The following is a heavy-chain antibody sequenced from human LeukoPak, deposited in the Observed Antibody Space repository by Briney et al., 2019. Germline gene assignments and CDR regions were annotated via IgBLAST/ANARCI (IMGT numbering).Heavy chain of an antibody. CDR3: ARLWFGELLPDYFDY. D-gene: IGHD3-10*01. CDR2: IYYSGST. Sequence: SQTLSLTCTVSGGSISSSSYYWGWIRQPPGKGLEWIGSIYYSGSTYYNPSLKSRVTISVDTSKNQFSLKLSSVTAADTAVYYCARLWFGELLPDYFDYWGQGTLVTVSS. V-gene: IGHV4-39*01. CDR1: GGSISSSSYY. J-gene: IGHJ4*02.